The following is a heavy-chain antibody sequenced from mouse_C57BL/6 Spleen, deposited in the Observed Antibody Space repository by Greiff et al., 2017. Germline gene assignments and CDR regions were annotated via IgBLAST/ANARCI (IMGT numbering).Heavy chain of an antibody. Sequence: EVQLVESGGGLVKPGGSLKLSCAAFGFTFSDYGMHWVRQAPEKGLEWVAYISSGSSTIYYADTVKGRFTISRDNAKNTLFLQMTSLRSEDTAMYYCARPLYDGYRPFDYWGQGTTLTVSS. V-gene: IGHV5-17*01. CDR2: ISSGSSTI. CDR3: ARPLYDGYRPFDY. D-gene: IGHD2-3*01. CDR1: GFTFSDYG. J-gene: IGHJ2*01.